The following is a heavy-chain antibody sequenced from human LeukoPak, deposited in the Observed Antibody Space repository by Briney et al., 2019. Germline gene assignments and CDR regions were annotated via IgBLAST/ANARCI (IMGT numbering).Heavy chain of an antibody. CDR3: ARRFAGILWFGESSRHNWFDP. CDR2: INHSGST. J-gene: IGHJ5*02. Sequence: SETLSLTCAVYGGSFSGYYWSWIRQPPGKGLEWIGEINHSGSTNYNPSLKSRVTISVDTSKNQFSLKLSSVTAADTAVYYCARRFAGILWFGESSRHNWFDPWGQGTLVTVSS. D-gene: IGHD3-10*01. V-gene: IGHV4-34*01. CDR1: GGSFSGYY.